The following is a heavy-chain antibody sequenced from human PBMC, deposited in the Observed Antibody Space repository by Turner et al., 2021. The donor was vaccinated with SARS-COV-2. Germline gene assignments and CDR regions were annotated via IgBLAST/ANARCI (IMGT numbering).Heavy chain of an antibody. D-gene: IGHD6-13*01. Sequence: EEQLVESGGGLIKPGGSVRLSCIASGFTLRNYCLHWVRQVRGKGLLWVSGINSDVTTDSVKGRFTVSRDNAKNTVYLQMNNLRDEDTAVYYCARDGLWTSSWYDGGFDIWGRGTLVTVSS. CDR3: ARDGLWTSSWYDGGFDI. J-gene: IGHJ3*02. CDR2: INSDVTT. V-gene: IGHV3-74*01. CDR1: GFTLRNYC.